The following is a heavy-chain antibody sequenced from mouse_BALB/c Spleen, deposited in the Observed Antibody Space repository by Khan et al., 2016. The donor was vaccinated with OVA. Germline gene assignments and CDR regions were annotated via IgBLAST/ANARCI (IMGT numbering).Heavy chain of an antibody. J-gene: IGHJ4*01. D-gene: IGHD4-1*01. CDR1: GYSITSDYA. V-gene: IGHV3-2*02. Sequence: EVQLQESGPGLVKPSQSLSLTCTVTGYSITSDYAWNWIRQFPGNKLEWMGYISYSGSTTYNPSLKSRISIHRDKSKDQFFLQLKSVTSEDTATYYCASELGRYYALDYWGQGTSVTVSS. CDR2: ISYSGST. CDR3: ASELGRYYALDY.